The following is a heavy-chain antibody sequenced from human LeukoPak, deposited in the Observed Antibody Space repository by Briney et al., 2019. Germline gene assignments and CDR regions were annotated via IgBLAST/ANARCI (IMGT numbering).Heavy chain of an antibody. J-gene: IGHJ6*02. D-gene: IGHD5-18*01. CDR3: ASPNFADTAMSLGMDV. CDR1: GGTFSSYT. Sequence: GSSVKVSCKASGGTFSSYTISWVRQAPGQGLEWMGRIIPILGIAHSAQKSQGRVTITADKSTSTAYMELSSLRSADTAVYYCASPNFADTAMSLGMDVWGQGTTVTVPS. V-gene: IGHV1-69*02. CDR2: IIPILGIA.